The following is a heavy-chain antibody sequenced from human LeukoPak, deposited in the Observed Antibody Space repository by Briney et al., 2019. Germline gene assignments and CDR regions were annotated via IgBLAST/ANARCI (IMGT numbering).Heavy chain of an antibody. CDR2: INSDGSTI. Sequence: QPGGSLRLSCAASGFTFSVYWMHWVRQVPGKGLVWVSRINSDGSTISYADSVKGRSTISRDNAKNTLYLQMNSLRAEDTAVYYCARAQGGGFDPWGQGTLVTVSS. D-gene: IGHD3-16*01. J-gene: IGHJ5*02. V-gene: IGHV3-74*01. CDR3: ARAQGGGFDP. CDR1: GFTFSVYW.